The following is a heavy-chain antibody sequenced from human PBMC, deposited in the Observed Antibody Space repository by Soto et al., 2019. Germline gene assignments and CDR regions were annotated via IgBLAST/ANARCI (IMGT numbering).Heavy chain of an antibody. J-gene: IGHJ4*02. V-gene: IGHV4-39*01. CDR1: GGSISSSSYY. Sequence: SETLSLTCTVSGGSISSSSYYWGWIRQPPGKGLEWIGSIYYSGSTYYNPSLKSRVTISVDTSKNQFSLKLSSVTAADTAVYYCARLRGSRWYYFAYWGQGTLVTVSS. D-gene: IGHD6-13*01. CDR2: IYYSGST. CDR3: ARLRGSRWYYFAY.